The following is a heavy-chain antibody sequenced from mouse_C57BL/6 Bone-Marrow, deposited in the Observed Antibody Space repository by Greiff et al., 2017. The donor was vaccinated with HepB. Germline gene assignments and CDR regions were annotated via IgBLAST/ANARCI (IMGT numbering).Heavy chain of an antibody. D-gene: IGHD1-1*01. CDR2: IDPNSGGT. J-gene: IGHJ2*01. Sequence: VQLQQPGAELVKPGASVKLSCKASGYTFTSYWMHWVKQRPGQGLEWIGRIDPNSGGTKYNEKFKSKATLTVDKPSSTAYMQLSSLTSEDSAVYYCARDHYGSSSCLDYWGQGTTLTVSS. CDR1: GYTFTSYW. V-gene: IGHV1-72*01. CDR3: ARDHYGSSSCLDY.